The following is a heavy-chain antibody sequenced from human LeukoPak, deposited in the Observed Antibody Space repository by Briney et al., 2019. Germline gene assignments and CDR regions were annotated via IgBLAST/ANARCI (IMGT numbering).Heavy chain of an antibody. CDR2: ISGSGGST. CDR3: AKDMGTYYYDSSGYYSPRYYFDY. D-gene: IGHD3-22*01. Sequence: TGGSLRLSCEASGFTFSSYAMSWVRQAPGKGLEWVSAISGSGGSTYYADSVKGRFTISRDNSKNTLYLQMNSLRAEDTAVYYCAKDMGTYYYDSSGYYSPRYYFDYWGQGTLVTVSS. CDR1: GFTFSSYA. V-gene: IGHV3-23*01. J-gene: IGHJ4*02.